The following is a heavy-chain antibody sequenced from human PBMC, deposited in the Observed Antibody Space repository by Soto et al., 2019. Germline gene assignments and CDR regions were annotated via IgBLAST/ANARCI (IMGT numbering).Heavy chain of an antibody. Sequence: GASVKVSCKASGYTFTSYGISWVRQAPGQGLEWMGWISAYNGNTNYAQKLQGRVTMTTDTSTSTAYMELRSLRSDDTAVYYCARGRRVSPFYDCGDLDYWGQGALVTVSS. D-gene: IGHD4-17*01. CDR3: ARGRRVSPFYDCGDLDY. CDR2: ISAYNGNT. V-gene: IGHV1-18*01. CDR1: GYTFTSYG. J-gene: IGHJ4*02.